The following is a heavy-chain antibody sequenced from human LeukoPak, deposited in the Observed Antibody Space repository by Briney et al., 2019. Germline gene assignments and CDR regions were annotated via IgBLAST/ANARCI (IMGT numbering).Heavy chain of an antibody. CDR3: AKDRYSSSWDYFDY. CDR2: ISYDGSNK. CDR1: GLTFSSYS. J-gene: IGHJ4*02. Sequence: GGSLRLSCAASGLTFSSYSMNWVRQAPGKGLEWVAVISYDGSNKYYADSVKGRFTISRDNSKNTLYLQMNSLRAEDTAVYYCAKDRYSSSWDYFDYWGQGTLVTVSS. D-gene: IGHD6-13*01. V-gene: IGHV3-30*18.